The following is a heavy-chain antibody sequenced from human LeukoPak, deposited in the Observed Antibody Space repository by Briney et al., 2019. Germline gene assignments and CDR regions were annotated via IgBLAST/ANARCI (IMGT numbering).Heavy chain of an antibody. CDR2: ISSSSSTI. J-gene: IGHJ4*02. CDR3: ARVVWGGYRKDY. V-gene: IGHV3-48*01. Sequence: GRCLRLSCAASGFTFSSYSINWVRQARGKGLEWVSYISSSSSTIEYADSVKGRFTISRDNAKNSLYLQMNSLRAEDTAVYYCARVVWGGYRKDYWGQGTLVTVSS. D-gene: IGHD3-16*02. CDR1: GFTFSSYS.